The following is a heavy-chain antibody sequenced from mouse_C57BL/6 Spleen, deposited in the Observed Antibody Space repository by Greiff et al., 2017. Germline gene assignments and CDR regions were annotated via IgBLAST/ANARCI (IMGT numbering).Heavy chain of an antibody. CDR2: ISNLAYSI. D-gene: IGHD2-4*01. J-gene: IGHJ4*01. Sequence: VQLKESGGGLVQPGGSLKLSCAASGFTFSDYGMAWVRQAPRKGPEWVAFISNLAYSIYYADTVTGRFTISRENAKNTLYLEMSSLRSEDTAMYYCARHGGLRRDYYAMDYWGQGTSVTVSS. V-gene: IGHV5-15*01. CDR1: GFTFSDYG. CDR3: ARHGGLRRDYYAMDY.